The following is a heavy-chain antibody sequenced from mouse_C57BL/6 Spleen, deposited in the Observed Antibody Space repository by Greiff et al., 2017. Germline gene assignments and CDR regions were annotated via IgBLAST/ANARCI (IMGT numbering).Heavy chain of an antibody. Sequence: QVQLQQSGAELVRPGASVKLSCKASGYTFTDYYINWVKQRPGQGLEWIARIYPGSGNTYYNEKFKGKATLTAEKSSSTAYMQLSSLTSEDSAVYFCARGEGNPDYWGKGTTLTVSS. CDR2: IYPGSGNT. D-gene: IGHD2-1*01. J-gene: IGHJ2*01. CDR1: GYTFTDYY. V-gene: IGHV1-76*01. CDR3: ARGEGNPDY.